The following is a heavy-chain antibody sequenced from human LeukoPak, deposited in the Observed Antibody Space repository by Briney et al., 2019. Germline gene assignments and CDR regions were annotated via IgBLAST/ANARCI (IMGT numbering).Heavy chain of an antibody. J-gene: IGHJ4*02. CDR3: ATLSSYYDFWSGPAPDY. CDR1: GFTFSSYW. V-gene: IGHV3-74*01. D-gene: IGHD3-3*01. CDR2: INTDGSST. Sequence: GGSLRLSCAASGFTFSSYWMHWVRQAPGKGLVWVSRINTDGSSTSYADSVKGRFTISRDNAKNTLYLQMNSLRAEDTAVYYCATLSSYYDFWSGPAPDYWGQGTLVTVSS.